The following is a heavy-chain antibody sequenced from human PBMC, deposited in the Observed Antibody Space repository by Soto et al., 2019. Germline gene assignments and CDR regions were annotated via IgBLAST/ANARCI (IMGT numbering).Heavy chain of an antibody. V-gene: IGHV3-30-3*01. Sequence: VRLSFAASGFTFSKYAMHWVRQARGTLLEWVAVISNDGSNPYYTDSVKGRFTISRDNSKNTLYLQMNSLREEDTAVYYCARTGYDRSGYFAEYYFEYWGQGTLVTVS. CDR2: ISNDGSNP. J-gene: IGHJ4*02. D-gene: IGHD3-22*01. CDR3: ARTGYDRSGYFAEYYFEY. CDR1: GFTFSKYA.